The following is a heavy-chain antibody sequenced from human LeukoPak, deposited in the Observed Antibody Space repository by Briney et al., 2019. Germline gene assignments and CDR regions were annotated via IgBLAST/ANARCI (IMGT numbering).Heavy chain of an antibody. Sequence: SETLSLTCAVYGGSFSGYYWSWIRQPPGKGLEWIGEINHSGSTNYNPSLKSRVTISVDKSKNQFSLKLSSVTAADTAVYYCARGSELSVTGAFDIWGQGTMVTVSS. J-gene: IGHJ3*02. D-gene: IGHD4-17*01. CDR1: GGSFSGYY. CDR3: ARGSELSVTGAFDI. CDR2: INHSGST. V-gene: IGHV4-34*01.